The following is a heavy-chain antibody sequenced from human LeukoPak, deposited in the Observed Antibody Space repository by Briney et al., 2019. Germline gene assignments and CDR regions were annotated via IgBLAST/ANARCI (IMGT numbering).Heavy chain of an antibody. CDR1: GFTFSSYG. CDR2: IWYGGSNK. Sequence: GGSLRLSCAASGFTFSSYGMHWVRQAPGKGLEWVAVIWYGGSNKYYADSVKGRFTISRDNSKNTLYLQMNSLRAEDTAVYYCAKDSAATPAFYYYYMDVWGKGTTVTVSS. J-gene: IGHJ6*03. V-gene: IGHV3-30*02. D-gene: IGHD2-15*01. CDR3: AKDSAATPAFYYYYMDV.